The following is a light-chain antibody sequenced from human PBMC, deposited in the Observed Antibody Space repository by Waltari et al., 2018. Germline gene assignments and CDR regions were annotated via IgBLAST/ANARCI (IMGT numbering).Light chain of an antibody. CDR1: SSDVGNYKR. Sequence: QSALTQPASVSGSPGQSITISCTGTSSDVGNYKRVSWYQQHPGKAPKLMLYAVSTRPSVVSDRFSGSKSGDMAYLTISGLQPEDEAEYFCSSYAGSSKGVFGGGTKVTVL. CDR2: AVS. V-gene: IGLV2-23*02. J-gene: IGLJ2*01. CDR3: SSYAGSSKGV.